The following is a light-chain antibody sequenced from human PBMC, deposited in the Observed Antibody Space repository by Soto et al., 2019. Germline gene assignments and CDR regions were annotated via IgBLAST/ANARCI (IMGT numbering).Light chain of an antibody. CDR3: SSYAGSNIYV. J-gene: IGLJ1*01. CDR1: SSDVGGYNY. Sequence: QSVLTQPRSACGSPGQPVTISCTGTSSDVGGYNYVSWYQQHPGKAPKLMIYEVDKRPSGVPDRFSGSKSGNTASLTVSGLQAEDEADYYCSSYAGSNIYVFGTGTKVTVL. V-gene: IGLV2-8*01. CDR2: EVD.